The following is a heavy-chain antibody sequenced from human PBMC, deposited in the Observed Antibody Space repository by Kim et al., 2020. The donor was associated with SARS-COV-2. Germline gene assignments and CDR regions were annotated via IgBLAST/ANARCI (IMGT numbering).Heavy chain of an antibody. CDR1: GFTFDDYG. D-gene: IGHD1-26*01. CDR2: INWNGGST. CDR3: ARAVPYSGSYPFDY. Sequence: GASLRLSCAASGFTFDDYGMSWVRQAPGKGLEWVSGINWNGGSTGNADSVKGRFTISRDNAKNSLYLQMNSLRAEDTALYHCARAVPYSGSYPFDYWGQGTLVTVSS. V-gene: IGHV3-20*01. J-gene: IGHJ4*02.